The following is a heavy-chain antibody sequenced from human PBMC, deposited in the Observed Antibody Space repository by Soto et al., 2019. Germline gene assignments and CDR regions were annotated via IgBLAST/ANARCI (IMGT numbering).Heavy chain of an antibody. CDR2: IIPIFGTA. CDR3: ARTKPYSSSSEVYYYHGMDV. D-gene: IGHD6-6*01. Sequence: EASVKVSYKASGGTFSSYAISWVRQAPGQGLEWMGGIIPIFGTANYAQKFQGRVTITADKSTSTAYMELSSLRSEDTAVYYCARTKPYSSSSEVYYYHGMDVWGQGTTVTVSS. J-gene: IGHJ6*02. V-gene: IGHV1-69*06. CDR1: GGTFSSYA.